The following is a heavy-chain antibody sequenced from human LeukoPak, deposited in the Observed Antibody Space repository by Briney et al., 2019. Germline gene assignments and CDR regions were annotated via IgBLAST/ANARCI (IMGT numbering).Heavy chain of an antibody. Sequence: SETLSLTCTVSGGSISSYDWSWIRQPPGKGLEWIGYIYYSGSTKYKPSLKSRVTISVDTSKNQFSLKLSSVNAADTAVYYCARGRFLDAFDIWGQGTMVTVSS. J-gene: IGHJ3*02. D-gene: IGHD3-3*01. V-gene: IGHV4-59*01. CDR2: IYYSGST. CDR3: ARGRFLDAFDI. CDR1: GGSISSYD.